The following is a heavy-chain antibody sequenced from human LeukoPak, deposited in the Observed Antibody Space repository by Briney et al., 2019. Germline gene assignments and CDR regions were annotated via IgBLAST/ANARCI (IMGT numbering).Heavy chain of an antibody. J-gene: IGHJ3*02. D-gene: IGHD3-10*01. CDR2: ISWNSGSI. CDR3: AKEFYGSGRPSAFDI. V-gene: IGHV3-9*01. CDR1: GFTFDDYA. Sequence: PGGSLRLSCAASGFTFDDYAMHWVRQAPGKGLEWVSCISWNSGSIGYEDTVKGRFTISRDNAKKSLYLQMNSLRAEDTALYYCAKEFYGSGRPSAFDIWGQGTMVTVSS.